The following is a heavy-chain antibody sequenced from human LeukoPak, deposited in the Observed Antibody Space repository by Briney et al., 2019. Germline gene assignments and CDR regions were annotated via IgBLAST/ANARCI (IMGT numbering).Heavy chain of an antibody. Sequence: ASVKVSCKASGGTFSSYAISWVRQAPGQGLEWMGGFDPEDGETIYAQKFQGRVTMTEDTSTDTAYMELSSLRSEDTAVYYCATGHSSGYYGDDYWGQGTLVTVSS. CDR2: FDPEDGET. J-gene: IGHJ4*02. D-gene: IGHD3-22*01. V-gene: IGHV1-24*01. CDR3: ATGHSSGYYGDDY. CDR1: GGTFSSYA.